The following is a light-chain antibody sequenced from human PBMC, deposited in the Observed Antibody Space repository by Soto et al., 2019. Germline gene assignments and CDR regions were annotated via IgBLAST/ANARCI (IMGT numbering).Light chain of an antibody. J-gene: IGKJ3*01. V-gene: IGKV3-15*01. CDR3: QQYNNWQT. Sequence: EIVMTQSPATLSVSPGERATLSCRASQSVSSNLAWYQQKPGQAPRLLIYGASTRATGIPARFSGSGSGTEFTLTISSLQSEDFAVYYCQQYNNWQTFGPGPKWISN. CDR1: QSVSSN. CDR2: GAS.